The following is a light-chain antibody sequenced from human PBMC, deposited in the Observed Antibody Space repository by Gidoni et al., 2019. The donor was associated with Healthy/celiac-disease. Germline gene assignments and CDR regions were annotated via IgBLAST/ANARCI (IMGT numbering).Light chain of an antibody. Sequence: EIVMTQSPATLSVSPGERATLPCRASQRVSSNLAWYQQKPGQAPRLLIYGASTRATGIPARFSGSGSGTEFTLTISSLQSEDFAVYYCQQYNNWPPMYTFXQXTKLEIK. CDR3: QQYNNWPPMYT. CDR2: GAS. V-gene: IGKV3-15*01. CDR1: QRVSSN. J-gene: IGKJ2*01.